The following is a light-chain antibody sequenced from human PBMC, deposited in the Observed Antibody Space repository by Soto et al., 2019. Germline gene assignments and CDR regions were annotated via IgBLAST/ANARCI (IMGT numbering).Light chain of an antibody. J-gene: IGKJ1*01. CDR2: AAS. Sequence: DIQMTQSPSSLSASVGDRVTITCRASQSISNYLNWYQQKPGKALKLLIYAASSMQSGVPSRFSGSGSETDFTLTISSLQPDDSATYYCQQSFSPLWTFGQGTKVEV. V-gene: IGKV1-39*01. CDR3: QQSFSPLWT. CDR1: QSISNY.